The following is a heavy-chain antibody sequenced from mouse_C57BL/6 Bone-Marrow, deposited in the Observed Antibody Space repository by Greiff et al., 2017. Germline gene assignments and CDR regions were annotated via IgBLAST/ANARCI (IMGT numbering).Heavy chain of an antibody. D-gene: IGHD2-1*01. V-gene: IGHV1-64*01. CDR2: IHPNSGST. CDR1: GYTFTSYW. CDR3: ARFYYGNDYAMDY. J-gene: IGHJ4*01. Sequence: VQLQQPGAELVKPGASVKLSCKASGYTFTSYWMHWVKQRPGQGLEWIGMIHPNSGSTNYNEKFKSKATLTVDKSSSTAYMQLSSLTSEDSAVYYCARFYYGNDYAMDYWGQGTSVTVSS.